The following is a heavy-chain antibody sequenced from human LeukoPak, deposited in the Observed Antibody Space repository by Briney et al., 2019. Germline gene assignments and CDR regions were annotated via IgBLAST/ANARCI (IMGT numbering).Heavy chain of an antibody. J-gene: IGHJ4*02. CDR2: ITGSGGGT. Sequence: DPGGSLRLSCAASGFTFSNYAMSWVRQAPEKGLEWVSAITGSGGGTYYADSVKGRFTISRDNSKNALYLQMNSLRAEDTAVYYCAKWGDYDVLTGYYDPDYWGQGTLVTVSS. CDR1: GFTFSNYA. V-gene: IGHV3-23*01. D-gene: IGHD3-9*01. CDR3: AKWGDYDVLTGYYDPDY.